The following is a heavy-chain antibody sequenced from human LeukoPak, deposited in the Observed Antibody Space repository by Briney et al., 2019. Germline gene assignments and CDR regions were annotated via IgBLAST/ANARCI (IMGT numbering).Heavy chain of an antibody. V-gene: IGHV3-53*01. CDR2: IYSGGST. D-gene: IGHD3-3*01. CDR1: GFTLSSNY. J-gene: IGHJ4*02. Sequence: GGSLRLSCAASGFTLSSNYMSWVPQAPGKGLEWGSVIYSGGSTYYADSVTGRFTISRDNSKNTLYLQMNSLRAEDTAVYYCARESLYYDFWSGYYRGHFDYWGQGTLVTVSS. CDR3: ARESLYYDFWSGYYRGHFDY.